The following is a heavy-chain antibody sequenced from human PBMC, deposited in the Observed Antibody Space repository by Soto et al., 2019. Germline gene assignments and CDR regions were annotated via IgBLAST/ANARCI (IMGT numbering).Heavy chain of an antibody. Sequence: SLRLSCAASGFIFSSYGMSWVRQAPGKGLEWVAVISFDGSNKYFADPVKGRFTISRDNSKNTLYLQMSSLRAEDTAVYYCAKDRRAVVIPPGDYGMDVWGQGTTVTVSS. J-gene: IGHJ6*02. D-gene: IGHD2-2*01. CDR3: AKDRRAVVIPPGDYGMDV. CDR2: ISFDGSNK. V-gene: IGHV3-30*18. CDR1: GFIFSSYG.